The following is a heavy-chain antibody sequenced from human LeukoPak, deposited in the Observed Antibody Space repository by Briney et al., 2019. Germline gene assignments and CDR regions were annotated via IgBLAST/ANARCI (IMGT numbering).Heavy chain of an antibody. Sequence: GASVKVTCKASGYTFTGYYMHWVRQAPGQGLEWMGWINPNSGGTNYAQKFQGRVTMTRDTSISTAYMELSRLRSDDTAVYYCARDDDYYYYMDVWGKGTTVTISS. CDR3: ARDDDYYYYMDV. J-gene: IGHJ6*03. CDR1: GYTFTGYY. V-gene: IGHV1-2*02. CDR2: INPNSGGT.